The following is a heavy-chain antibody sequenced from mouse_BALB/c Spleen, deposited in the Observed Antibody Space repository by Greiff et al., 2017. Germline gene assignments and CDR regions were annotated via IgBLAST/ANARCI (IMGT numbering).Heavy chain of an antibody. J-gene: IGHJ3*01. CDR3: ARGVTTATGAY. Sequence: QVQLQQPGAELVKPGASVKLSCKASGYTFTSYWMHWVKQRPGQGLEWIGEINPSNGRTNYNEKFKSKATLTVDKSSSTAYMQLSSLTSEDSAVYYCARGVTTATGAYWGQGTLVTVSA. V-gene: IGHV1S81*02. CDR1: GYTFTSYW. D-gene: IGHD1-2*01. CDR2: INPSNGRT.